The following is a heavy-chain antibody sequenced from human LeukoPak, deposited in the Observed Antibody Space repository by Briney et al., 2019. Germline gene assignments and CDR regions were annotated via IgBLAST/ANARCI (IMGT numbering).Heavy chain of an antibody. J-gene: IGHJ4*02. D-gene: IGHD3-3*01. CDR2: ISGSGGST. CDR3: ASLVLRFLEWPFDY. Sequence: PGGSLRLSCAASGFTFSSYAMSWVRQAPGKGLEWVSAISGSGGSTYYADSVKGRFTISRDNSKNTLYLQMNSLRAEDTAVYYCASLVLRFLEWPFDYWGQGTLVTVSS. CDR1: GFTFSSYA. V-gene: IGHV3-23*01.